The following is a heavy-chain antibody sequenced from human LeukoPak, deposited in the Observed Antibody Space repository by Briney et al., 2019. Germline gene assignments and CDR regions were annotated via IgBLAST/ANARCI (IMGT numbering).Heavy chain of an antibody. V-gene: IGHV1-69*13. CDR1: GGTFSSYA. D-gene: IGHD6-6*01. CDR2: IIPIFGTA. Sequence: SVKVSCKASGGTFSSYAISWVRQAPGQGLEWMGGIIPIFGTANYAQKFQGRVTITADESTSTAYMELSSLRSEDTAVYYCARDGYSSSIYHYYYGMDVWGQGTTVTVSS. J-gene: IGHJ6*02. CDR3: ARDGYSSSIYHYYYGMDV.